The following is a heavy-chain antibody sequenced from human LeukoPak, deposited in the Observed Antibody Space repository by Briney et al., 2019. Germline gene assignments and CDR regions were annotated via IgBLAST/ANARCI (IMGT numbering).Heavy chain of an antibody. CDR3: ARGTQFYYDSNGYRSEYFQH. CDR2: IYPGDSDT. J-gene: IGHJ1*01. CDR1: GYSFTSYW. Sequence: GESLKISCKGSGYSFTSYWIGWVRQMPGKGLEWMGIIYPGDSDTRYSPPFQGQVTISADKSISTAYLQWSSLKASDTAMYYCARGTQFYYDSNGYRSEYFQHWGQGTLVTVSS. V-gene: IGHV5-51*01. D-gene: IGHD3-22*01.